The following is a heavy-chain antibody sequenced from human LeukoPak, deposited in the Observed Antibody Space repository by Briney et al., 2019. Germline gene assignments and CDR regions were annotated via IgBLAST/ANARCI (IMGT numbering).Heavy chain of an antibody. V-gene: IGHV5-51*01. CDR3: ARHPPPLYSDYDLGFDY. J-gene: IGHJ4*02. Sequence: GESLKISCKGSGYSFTSYWIGWVRQMPGKGLEWMGIIYPGDSDTRYSPSFQGQVTISADKSISTAYLQWSSLKASDTAMYYCARHPPPLYSDYDLGFDYWGQGTLVTVSS. CDR2: IYPGDSDT. D-gene: IGHD5-12*01. CDR1: GYSFTSYW.